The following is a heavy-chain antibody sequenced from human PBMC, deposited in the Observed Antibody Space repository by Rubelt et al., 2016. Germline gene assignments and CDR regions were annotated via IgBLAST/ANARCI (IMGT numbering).Heavy chain of an antibody. V-gene: IGHV3-7*03. CDR2: IKQDGAEK. CDR1: GFTFSRYA. Sequence: SRGGLVQPGGSLRVSCAASGFTFSRYAMNWVRQAPGKGLEWVANIKQDGAEKSYVDSVKGRFTISRDNSQNSLYLQMNSLRAEDTAVYYCAKDSHKAAYFDYWGQGTLVTVSS. D-gene: IGHD6-25*01. J-gene: IGHJ4*02. CDR3: AKDSHKAAYFDY.